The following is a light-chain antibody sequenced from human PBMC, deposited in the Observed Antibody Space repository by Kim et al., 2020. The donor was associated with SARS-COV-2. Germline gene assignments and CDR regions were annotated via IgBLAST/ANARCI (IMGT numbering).Light chain of an antibody. CDR1: SGDVGSYNL. Sequence: GQSITIPCTGTSGDVGSYNLVSQYQHHPGTAPKVLIYEVSRRPSGVSNRFSGSKSGNTASLTISGLQAEDEADYYCCSYAGSSTWMFGGGTQLTVL. J-gene: IGLJ3*02. CDR3: CSYAGSSTWM. V-gene: IGLV2-23*02. CDR2: EVS.